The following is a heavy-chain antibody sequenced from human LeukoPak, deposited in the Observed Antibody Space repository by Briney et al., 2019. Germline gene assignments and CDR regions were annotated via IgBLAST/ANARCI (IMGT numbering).Heavy chain of an antibody. D-gene: IGHD2-21*02. CDR2: IYYSGST. CDR1: GGSISSGGYY. Sequence: SQTLSLTCTVSGGSISSGGYYWSWIRQHPGKGLEWIGYIYYSGSTYYNPSLKSRVTISVDTSKNQFSLKLSSVTAADTAVYYCARGLPACGGDCYQDIYYFDYWGQGTLATVSS. CDR3: ARGLPACGGDCYQDIYYFDY. V-gene: IGHV4-31*03. J-gene: IGHJ4*02.